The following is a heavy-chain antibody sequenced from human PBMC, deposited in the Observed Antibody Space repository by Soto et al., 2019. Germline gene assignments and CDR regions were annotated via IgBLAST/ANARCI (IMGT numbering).Heavy chain of an antibody. J-gene: IGHJ3*02. CDR2: ISAYNGNT. CDR3: ARQGYYDILTGYSYLHDAFDI. CDR1: GYTFTSYG. V-gene: IGHV1-18*01. Sequence: GASVKVSCKASGYTFTSYGISWVRQAPGQGLEWMGWISAYNGNTNYAQKLQGRVTMTTDTSTSTAYMELRSLRSDDTAVYYCARQGYYDILTGYSYLHDAFDIWGQGTMGTVSS. D-gene: IGHD3-9*01.